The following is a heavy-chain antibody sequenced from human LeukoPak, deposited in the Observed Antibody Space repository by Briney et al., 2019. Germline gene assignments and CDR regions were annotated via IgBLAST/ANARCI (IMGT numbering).Heavy chain of an antibody. V-gene: IGHV1-18*01. D-gene: IGHD2-2*01. CDR3: ARDWGWNIVVVPAAQFDY. Sequence: VASVKVSCKASGYTFTSYGISWVRQAPGQGLEWMGWISAYNGNTNYAQKLQGRVTMTTDTSTSTAYMELRSLRSDDTAVYYCARDWGWNIVVVPAAQFDYWGQGTLVTVSS. CDR2: ISAYNGNT. CDR1: GYTFTSYG. J-gene: IGHJ4*02.